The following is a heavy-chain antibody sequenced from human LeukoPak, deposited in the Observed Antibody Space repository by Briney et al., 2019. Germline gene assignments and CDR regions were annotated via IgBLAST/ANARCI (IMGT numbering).Heavy chain of an antibody. CDR2: IIPIFGTA. Sequence: ASVKVSCKASGGTFSSYAISWARQAPGQGLEWMGGIIPIFGTANYAQKFQGRVTMTRDTSTSTVYMELSSLRSEDTAVYYCARSRDTSNFWSGYWYYYYGMDVWGQGTTVTVSS. CDR1: GGTFSSYA. D-gene: IGHD3-3*01. CDR3: ARSRDTSNFWSGYWYYYYGMDV. J-gene: IGHJ6*02. V-gene: IGHV1-69*05.